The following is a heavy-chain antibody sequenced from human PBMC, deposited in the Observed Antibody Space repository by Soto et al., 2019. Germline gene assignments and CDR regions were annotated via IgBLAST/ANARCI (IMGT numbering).Heavy chain of an antibody. CDR3: AKADGEQWLVPHLDN. D-gene: IGHD6-19*01. Sequence: EVQLLESGGGVVQPGGSLRLSCVASGFNFKKFAMAWVRQAPGEGLERVSGISCCGGSTSYADSVKGRFSIARDDSKNTLALQMNSLRVEATAQYYCAKADGEQWLVPHLDNWGQGTLVTVS. J-gene: IGHJ4*02. CDR2: ISCCGGST. V-gene: IGHV3-23*01. CDR1: GFNFKKFA.